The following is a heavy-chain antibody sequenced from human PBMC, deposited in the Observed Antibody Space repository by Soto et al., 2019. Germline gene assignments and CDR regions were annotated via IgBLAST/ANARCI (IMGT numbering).Heavy chain of an antibody. D-gene: IGHD3-22*01. CDR3: ATPYHYDSSGYYNYFRY. V-gene: IGHV3-23*01. J-gene: IGHJ4*02. CDR1: VFTCSTYD. CDR2: ISGSGGTT. Sequence: GGALRLACAASVFTCSTYDMRWVRQAPGKGLEWVSGISGSGGTTYYADSVKGRFTISRDNSKNTLYLQMNSLRVEDTAVYYCATPYHYDSSGYYNYFRYWGQGTLVTVSS.